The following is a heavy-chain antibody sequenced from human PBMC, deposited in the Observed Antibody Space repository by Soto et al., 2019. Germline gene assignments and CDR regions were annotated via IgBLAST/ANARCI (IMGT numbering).Heavy chain of an antibody. Sequence: QVQLVQSGAEVKKPGASVKVSCKASGYTFTSYHITWVRQAPGQGLEWMGWISAYNGNTNYAQNLQGRATTPTDTSTSTASMALRGPRSDVTAVNYCARVSPPRREWGPGTLVTVSS. CDR3: ARVSPPRRE. J-gene: IGHJ4*02. CDR1: GYTFTSYH. D-gene: IGHD1-26*01. V-gene: IGHV1-18*01. CDR2: ISAYNGNT.